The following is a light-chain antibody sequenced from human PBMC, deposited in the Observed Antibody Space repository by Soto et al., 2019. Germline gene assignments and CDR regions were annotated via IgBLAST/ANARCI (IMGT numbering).Light chain of an antibody. Sequence: QSVLTQPPSVSGAPGQRVTISCTGTSSNIGTAYDVNWYQQLPGTAPKLLIYGNNNRPSGVPDRFSGSNSGTSASLVITGLQAEDEADYYCQSYDSSLSVVVFGGGTKLTVL. J-gene: IGLJ3*02. CDR2: GNN. CDR1: SSNIGTAYD. CDR3: QSYDSSLSVVV. V-gene: IGLV1-40*01.